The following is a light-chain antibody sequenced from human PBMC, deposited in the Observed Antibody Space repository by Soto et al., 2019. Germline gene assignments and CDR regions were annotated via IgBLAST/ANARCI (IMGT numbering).Light chain of an antibody. V-gene: IGKV3-20*01. Sequence: EIVLTQSPGTLYLSPGERATLSGRASQSVSSSHLAWYQQKPGQAPRLLIYRASSRATGIPERFSGSGSGTEFTLTISRLEPDDFALYYCQQYGSSPRTFGQGTKLESK. CDR2: RAS. CDR3: QQYGSSPRT. J-gene: IGKJ2*01. CDR1: QSVSSSH.